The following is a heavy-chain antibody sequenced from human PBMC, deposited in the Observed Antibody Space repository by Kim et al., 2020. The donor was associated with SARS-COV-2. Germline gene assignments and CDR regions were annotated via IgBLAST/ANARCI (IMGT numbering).Heavy chain of an antibody. J-gene: IGHJ6*02. CDR1: GFIFSSYA. CDR2: ISGSGGST. Sequence: GGSLRLSCAASGFIFSSYAMSWVRQAPGKGLEWVSGISGSGGSTYYADSVKGRFTISRDNSKNTLYLQMNSLRAEDAAVYYCAKDWGGNYGEYRNYYYYYGMDVWGQGTTVTVSS. V-gene: IGHV3-23*01. CDR3: AKDWGGNYGEYRNYYYYYGMDV. D-gene: IGHD4-17*01.